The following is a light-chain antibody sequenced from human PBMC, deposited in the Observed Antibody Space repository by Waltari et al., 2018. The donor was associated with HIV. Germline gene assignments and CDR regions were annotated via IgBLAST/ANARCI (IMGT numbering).Light chain of an antibody. CDR1: VVAKKY. J-gene: IGLJ3*02. CDR2: KDN. Sequence: SYELTQPSSVSVSPGQTARITCSGNVVAKKYVRWFQQKPGQAPVLLMYKDNVWPSGIPERFSGSSSGTTATLTISGAQVEDEADYYCYSATDNNLKVFGGGTKLTVL. V-gene: IGLV3-27*01. CDR3: YSATDNNLKV.